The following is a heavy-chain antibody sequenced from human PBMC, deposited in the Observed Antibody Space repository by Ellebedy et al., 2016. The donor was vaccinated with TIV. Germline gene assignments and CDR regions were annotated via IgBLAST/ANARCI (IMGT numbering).Heavy chain of an antibody. CDR1: GFTFSDST. CDR2: ITSGTHTT. V-gene: IGHV3-48*04. CDR3: SREGSGWGDV. D-gene: IGHD6-19*01. Sequence: GESLKISCAASGFTFSDSTMHWVRQASGKGLEWVSHITSGTHTTYYADSVKGRFTISRDNAKNSLFLQMNSLTVEDTAVYYCSREGSGWGDVWGKGTTVTVSS. J-gene: IGHJ6*04.